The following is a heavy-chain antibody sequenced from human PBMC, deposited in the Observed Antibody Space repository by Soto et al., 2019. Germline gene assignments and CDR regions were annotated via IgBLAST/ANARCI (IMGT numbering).Heavy chain of an antibody. D-gene: IGHD6-19*01. CDR1: GSTFRDYY. J-gene: IGHJ5*02. Sequence: PGGSLRLSCAASGSTFRDYYMSWIRQSPGKGLEWLSYITSSSSYTHYADSVKGRFTISRDNAKNSLYLQMNSLRDEDTAVYYCARDKDSSGWYNWFDPWGQGTLVTVSS. CDR2: ITSSSSYT. V-gene: IGHV3-11*06. CDR3: ARDKDSSGWYNWFDP.